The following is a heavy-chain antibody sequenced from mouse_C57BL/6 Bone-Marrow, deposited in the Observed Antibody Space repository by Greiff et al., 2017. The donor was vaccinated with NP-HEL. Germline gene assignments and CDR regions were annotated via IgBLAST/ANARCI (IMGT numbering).Heavy chain of an antibody. CDR3: AKANYYGSSYAMDY. D-gene: IGHD1-1*01. J-gene: IGHJ4*01. Sequence: QVQLKESGPGLVQPSQSLSITCTVSGFSLTSYGVHWVRQSPGKGLEWLVVIWRGGSTDYNAAFMSRLSITKDNSKSQVFFKMNSLQADDTAIYYCAKANYYGSSYAMDYWGQGTSVTVSS. V-gene: IGHV2-5*01. CDR2: IWRGGST. CDR1: GFSLTSYG.